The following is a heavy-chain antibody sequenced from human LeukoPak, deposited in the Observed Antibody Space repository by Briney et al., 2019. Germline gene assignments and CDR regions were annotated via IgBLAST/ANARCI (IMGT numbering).Heavy chain of an antibody. CDR3: ARYSGIVTTTPTVFDY. J-gene: IGHJ4*02. V-gene: IGHV3-23*01. CDR1: GFTFGSYA. D-gene: IGHD5-12*01. CDR2: ISRSGDST. Sequence: GGSRRLSCEASGFTFGSYAMSWARQAPGKGLEWVSTISRSGDSTSYSDSVKGRISISRDNSKNTVSLRLNSLRAEDTAVYYCARYSGIVTTTPTVFDYWGQGTLVTVSS.